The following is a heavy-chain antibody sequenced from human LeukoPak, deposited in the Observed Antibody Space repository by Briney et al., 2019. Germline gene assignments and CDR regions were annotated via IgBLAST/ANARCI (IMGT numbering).Heavy chain of an antibody. J-gene: IGHJ5*02. CDR2: MNHSGSA. CDR1: GGSFSGYY. D-gene: IGHD2-2*01. CDR3: ARGGLGYCSSTSCQTYNWFDP. Sequence: PSETLSLTCAVYGGSFSGYYWTWIRQPPGKGLEWIGEMNHSGSANYNPSLKSRVTISVDTSKNQFSLKLSSVTAADTAVYYCARGGLGYCSSTSCQTYNWFDPWGQGTLVTVSS. V-gene: IGHV4-34*01.